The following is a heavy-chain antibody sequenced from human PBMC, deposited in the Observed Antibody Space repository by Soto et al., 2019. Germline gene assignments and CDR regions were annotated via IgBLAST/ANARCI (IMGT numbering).Heavy chain of an antibody. Sequence: ASVKVSCKASGYTFTSYGISWVRQAPGQELEWMGWISAYNGNTDYAQNLQGRVTMTTDTSTSTAYMELRSLRSDDTAVFYCARDPRIVGATNTPSLANYWGQGTLVTVSS. CDR2: ISAYNGNT. CDR3: ARDPRIVGATNTPSLANY. CDR1: GYTFTSYG. J-gene: IGHJ4*02. D-gene: IGHD1-26*01. V-gene: IGHV1-18*01.